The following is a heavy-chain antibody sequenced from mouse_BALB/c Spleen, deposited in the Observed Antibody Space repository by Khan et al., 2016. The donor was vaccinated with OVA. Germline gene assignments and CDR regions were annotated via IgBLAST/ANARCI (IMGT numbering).Heavy chain of an antibody. Sequence: EVQLQESGPGLVKPSQSLSLTCTVTGYSITSDYAWSWIRQFPGNKLEWMGYISYSGNTKYNPSLKSRISVTRDTSKNQFFLQLNSVITEDTATYYCARMSGGDFDFWGQGTTLTGSS. CDR2: ISYSGNT. J-gene: IGHJ2*01. CDR3: ARMSGGDFDF. D-gene: IGHD4-1*01. V-gene: IGHV3-2*02. CDR1: GYSITSDYA.